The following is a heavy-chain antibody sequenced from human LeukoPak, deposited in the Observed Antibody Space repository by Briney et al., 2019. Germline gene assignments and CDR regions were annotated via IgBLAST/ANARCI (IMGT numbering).Heavy chain of an antibody. D-gene: IGHD3-10*01. V-gene: IGHV4-39*01. J-gene: IGHJ5*02. CDR3: AKSAGSFELWSRGGWFDP. Sequence: SSETLSLTCTVSGGSISSSSYYWGWIRQPPGKGLEWIGSIYYSGSTYYNPSLKSRVTISVDTSKNQFSLKLSSVTAADTAVHYCAKSAGSFELWSRGGWFDPWGQGTLVTVSS. CDR2: IYYSGST. CDR1: GGSISSSSYY.